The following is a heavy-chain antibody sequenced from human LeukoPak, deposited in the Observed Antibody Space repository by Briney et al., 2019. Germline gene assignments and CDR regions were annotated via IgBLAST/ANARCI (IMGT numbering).Heavy chain of an antibody. CDR2: IWYSGDT. CDR3: ARDDHSPHYHYAMGV. J-gene: IGHJ6*02. CDR1: GGSVSSGSYY. Sequence: SETLSLTCTVSGGSVSSGSYYWSWIRQPPGKGLEWIGFIWYSGDTDYNPSLRSRVTISVDTSKNQFSLKLNSVTAADTAVYYCARDDHSPHYHYAMGVWGQGITVTVSS. V-gene: IGHV4-61*01. D-gene: IGHD4-11*01.